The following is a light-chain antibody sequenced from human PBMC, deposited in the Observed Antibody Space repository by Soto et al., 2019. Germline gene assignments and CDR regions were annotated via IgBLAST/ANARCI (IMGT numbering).Light chain of an antibody. J-gene: IGLJ1*01. CDR1: SSDVGAYNY. CDR2: GVT. Sequence: QSALTQPASVSGSPGQSITISCTGTSSDVGAYNYVSWYQQYPGKAPKLMIYGVTNRPSGVSNRFSGSKTGNTASLTISGLQAEDEADYYCFSHRGGDSHVFGTGTKLTGL. CDR3: FSHRGGDSHV. V-gene: IGLV2-14*01.